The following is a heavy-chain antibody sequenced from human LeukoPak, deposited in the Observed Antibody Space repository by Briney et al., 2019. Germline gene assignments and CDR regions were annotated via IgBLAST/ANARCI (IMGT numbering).Heavy chain of an antibody. Sequence: SETLPLTCAVYGGSFSGYYWSWIRQPPGKGLEWIGEINHSGSTNYNPSLKSRVTISVDTSKNQFSLKLSSVTAADTAVYYCARAKPVAANIPGFDPWGQGTLVTVSS. CDR1: GGSFSGYY. J-gene: IGHJ5*02. D-gene: IGHD2-15*01. CDR2: INHSGST. V-gene: IGHV4-34*01. CDR3: ARAKPVAANIPGFDP.